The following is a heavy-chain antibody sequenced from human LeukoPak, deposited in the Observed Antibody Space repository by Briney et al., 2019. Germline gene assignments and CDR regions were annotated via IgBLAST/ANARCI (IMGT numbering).Heavy chain of an antibody. CDR3: ARGPNYYGSGSDAFDI. CDR1: GFTFSSYA. J-gene: IGHJ3*02. Sequence: GGSLRLSCAASGFTFSSYAMSWVRQAPGKGLEWVSTISGSGENTYYADSVKGRFTISRDNAKNSLYLQMNSLRAEDTAVYYCARGPNYYGSGSDAFDIWGQGTMVTVSS. D-gene: IGHD3-10*01. V-gene: IGHV3-23*01. CDR2: ISGSGENT.